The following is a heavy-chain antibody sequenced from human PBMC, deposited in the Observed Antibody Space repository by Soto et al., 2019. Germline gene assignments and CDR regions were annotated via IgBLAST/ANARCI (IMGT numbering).Heavy chain of an antibody. CDR1: GLPFRSYD. CDR2: IYYDGSNK. V-gene: IGHV3-30-3*01. CDR3: ASDYGSGSYDGYYGMDV. J-gene: IGHJ6*02. Sequence: SLRLPCAASGLPFRSYDMHWARQAPGKGLEGVEDIYYDGSNKYYADSVKGRFTISRDNSKNTLYLQMNGLRAEDTAVYYCASDYGSGSYDGYYGMDVWGQGTTVTVSS. D-gene: IGHD3-10*01.